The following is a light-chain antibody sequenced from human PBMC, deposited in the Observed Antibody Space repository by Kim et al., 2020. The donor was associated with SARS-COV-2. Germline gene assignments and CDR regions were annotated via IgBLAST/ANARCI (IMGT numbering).Light chain of an antibody. CDR3: QQYDRWPRT. CDR2: GAS. CDR1: QSVTSN. Sequence: VSPGERATLACTASQSVTSNLAWYQQKPGQAPRLLISGASDRATGIPARFSGGGSGTDFTLTISSLQSEDFGVYYCQQYDRWPRTFGQGTKVDIK. V-gene: IGKV3D-15*01. J-gene: IGKJ1*01.